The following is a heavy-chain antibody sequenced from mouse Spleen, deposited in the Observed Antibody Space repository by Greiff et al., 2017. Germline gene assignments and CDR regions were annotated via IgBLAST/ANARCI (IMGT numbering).Heavy chain of an antibody. CDR2: IWTGGGT. CDR1: GFSLTSYA. Sequence: VKLMESGPGLVAPSQSLSITCTVSGFSLTSYAISWVRQPPGKGLEWLGVIWTGGGTNYNSALKSRLSISKDNSKSQVFLKMNSLQTDDTARYYCARDHTVYYYAMDYWGQGTSVTVSS. V-gene: IGHV2-9-1*01. D-gene: IGHD5-1-1*01. CDR3: ARDHTVYYYAMDY. J-gene: IGHJ4*01.